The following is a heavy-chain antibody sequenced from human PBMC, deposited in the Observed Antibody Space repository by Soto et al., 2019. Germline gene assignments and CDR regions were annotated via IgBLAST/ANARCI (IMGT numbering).Heavy chain of an antibody. CDR2: IKSKTDGGTT. CDR3: TTDQSDFWSGYYTGIRDYYYGMDV. J-gene: IGHJ6*02. D-gene: IGHD3-3*01. V-gene: IGHV3-15*07. Sequence: GGSLRLSCAASGFTFSNAWMNWVRQAPGKGLEWVGRIKSKTDGGTTDYAAPVKGRFTISRDDSKNTLYLQMNSLKTEDTAVYYCTTDQSDFWSGYYTGIRDYYYGMDVWGQGTTVTVS. CDR1: GFTFSNAW.